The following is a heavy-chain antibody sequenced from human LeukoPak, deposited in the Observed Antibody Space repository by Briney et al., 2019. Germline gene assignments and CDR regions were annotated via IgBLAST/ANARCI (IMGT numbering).Heavy chain of an antibody. CDR2: ISDSGTTI. J-gene: IGHJ4*02. V-gene: IGHV3-11*04. Sequence: GGSLRLSCAASGFTVSSNYMSWVRQAPGKALEWVSYISDSGTTIYYGDSVKGRFTISRDNAKKSLYLQMNSLRAEDTAVYYCARVRYFDWLGPFDYWGQGTLVTVSS. D-gene: IGHD3-9*01. CDR3: ARVRYFDWLGPFDY. CDR1: GFTVSSNY.